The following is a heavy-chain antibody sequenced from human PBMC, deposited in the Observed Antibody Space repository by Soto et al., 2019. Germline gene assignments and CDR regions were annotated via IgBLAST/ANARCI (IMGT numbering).Heavy chain of an antibody. V-gene: IGHV5-51*01. Sequence: GESLKISCKASGYIIKNYWIGWVRQMPGQGLEWMGNIFPDDSDTRYSPSFQGHVTISVDKSISTAYVQWSSLKASDSAIYYCFRGVVTSRTFDYWGQGTLVTVSS. CDR1: GYIIKNYW. D-gene: IGHD3-16*01. CDR3: FRGVVTSRTFDY. J-gene: IGHJ4*02. CDR2: IFPDDSDT.